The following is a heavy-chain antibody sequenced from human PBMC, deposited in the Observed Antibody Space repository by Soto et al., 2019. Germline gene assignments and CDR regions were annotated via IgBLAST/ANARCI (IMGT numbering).Heavy chain of an antibody. J-gene: IGHJ5*02. V-gene: IGHV1-69*01. Sequence: QVQLVQSGAEVRKPGSSVKVSCKISGGTFTNYVISWLRQAPGQGLEWMGGLIPIFGAANLAQKFQGRVTITADESTSTVTMELSSLTSEDTAVYYYARGRSCPNCDPGGDGTLVTVSS. CDR3: ARGRSCPNCDP. CDR2: LIPIFGAA. D-gene: IGHD1-1*01. CDR1: GGTFTNYV.